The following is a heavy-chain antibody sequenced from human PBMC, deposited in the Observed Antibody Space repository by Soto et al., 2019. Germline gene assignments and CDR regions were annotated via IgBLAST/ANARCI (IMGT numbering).Heavy chain of an antibody. Sequence: QVPLVQSGAEVKKPGSSVKVSCKASGGTFSSYAISWVRQAPGQGLEWMGGIIPIFGTANYAQKFQGRVTITADESTSTAYMELSSLRSEDTAVYYCARDYYDSSGSLGSQYYFDYWGQGTLVTVSS. J-gene: IGHJ4*02. V-gene: IGHV1-69*01. CDR1: GGTFSSYA. CDR3: ARDYYDSSGSLGSQYYFDY. D-gene: IGHD3-22*01. CDR2: IIPIFGTA.